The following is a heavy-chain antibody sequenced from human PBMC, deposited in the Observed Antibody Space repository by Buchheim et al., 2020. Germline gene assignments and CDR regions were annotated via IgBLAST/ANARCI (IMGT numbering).Heavy chain of an antibody. V-gene: IGHV3-53*02. D-gene: IGHD3-22*01. Sequence: EVQLVETGGGLIQPGGSLRLSCAASGFTVSSMYMNWVRQAPGKGLEWVSVIYDGDNTYYADSVKGRFTISRDHSKNTLYLQMNSLRAEDTAVYYCTRQWFHDYWGRGTL. CDR1: GFTVSSMY. CDR2: IYDGDNT. J-gene: IGHJ4*02. CDR3: TRQWFHDY.